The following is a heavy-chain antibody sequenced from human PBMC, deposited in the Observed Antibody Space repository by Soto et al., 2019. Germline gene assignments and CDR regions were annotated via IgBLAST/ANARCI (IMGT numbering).Heavy chain of an antibody. CDR1: GGSISSSSYY. CDR3: ASQDIVVVPAAIFDY. Sequence: SETLSLTCTVSGGSISSSSYYWGWIRQPPGKGLEWIGSIYYSGSTYYNPSLKSRVTISVDTSKNQFSLKLSSVTAADTAVYYCASQDIVVVPAAIFDYWGQGTLVTVSS. CDR2: IYYSGST. V-gene: IGHV4-39*01. J-gene: IGHJ4*02. D-gene: IGHD2-2*02.